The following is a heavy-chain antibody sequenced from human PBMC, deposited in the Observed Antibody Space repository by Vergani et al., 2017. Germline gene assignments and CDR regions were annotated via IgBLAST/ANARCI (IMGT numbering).Heavy chain of an antibody. J-gene: IGHJ6*03. V-gene: IGHV1-58*02. CDR1: GFTFTSSA. CDR3: AARPGIAARPYYYYYYMDV. Sequence: QLVQSGAEVKKPGTSVKVSCKASGFTFTSSAMQWVRQARGQRLEWIGWIVVGSGNTNYAQKFQERVTITRDMSTSTAYMELSSLRSEDTAVYYCAARPGIAARPYYYYYYMDVWGKGTTVTVSS. D-gene: IGHD6-6*01. CDR2: IVVGSGNT.